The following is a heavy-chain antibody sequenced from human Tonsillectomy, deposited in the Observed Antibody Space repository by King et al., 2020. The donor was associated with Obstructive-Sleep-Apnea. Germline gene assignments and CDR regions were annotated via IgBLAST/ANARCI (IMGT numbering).Heavy chain of an antibody. CDR3: AFQTSFDY. CDR1: GFTFSTYA. CDR2: ITGGGGGT. J-gene: IGHJ4*02. V-gene: IGHV3-23*04. D-gene: IGHD2/OR15-2a*01. Sequence: VRLVESGGGLVQPGGSLRLSCAASGFTFSTYAMSWVRQAPGKGLEWVSTITGGGGGTYYGDSVKGRFTISRDNSKHTLYLQMNSLRADDTAVYYCAFQTSFDYWGQGTLVTVSS.